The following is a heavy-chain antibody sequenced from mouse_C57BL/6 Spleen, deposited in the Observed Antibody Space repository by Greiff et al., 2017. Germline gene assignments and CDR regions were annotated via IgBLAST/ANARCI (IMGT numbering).Heavy chain of an antibody. CDR1: GYTFTDYE. D-gene: IGHD2-4*01. Sequence: LQESGAELVRPGASVTLSCKASGYTFTDYEMHWVKQTPVHGLEWIGAIDPETGGTAYNQKFKGKAKLTADKSSSTAYMELRSLTSEDSAVYYCTAPIYYDYDGYYAMDYWGQGTSVTVSS. V-gene: IGHV1-15*01. CDR3: TAPIYYDYDGYYAMDY. CDR2: IDPETGGT. J-gene: IGHJ4*01.